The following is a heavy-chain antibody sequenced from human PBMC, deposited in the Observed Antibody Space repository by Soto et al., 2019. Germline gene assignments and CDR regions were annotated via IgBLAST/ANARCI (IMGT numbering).Heavy chain of an antibody. D-gene: IGHD2-2*01. V-gene: IGHV1-69*04. J-gene: IGHJ4*02. CDR1: GGTFSSYT. CDR2: IIPILGIA. Sequence: GASVKVSCKASGGTFSSYTISWVRQAPGQGLEWMGRIIPILGIANYAQKFQGRVTMTADKSTSTAYMELRSLSSDDTAGYYCAREGGYCSSTSCYSANYFDYWGQGTLVTVSS. CDR3: AREGGYCSSTSCYSANYFDY.